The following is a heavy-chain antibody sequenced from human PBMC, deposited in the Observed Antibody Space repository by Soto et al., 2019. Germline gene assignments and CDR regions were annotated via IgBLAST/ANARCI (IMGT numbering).Heavy chain of an antibody. CDR2: ITPIFGTT. J-gene: IGHJ6*01. CDR3: ARALGLRGVLGDYDMAV. Sequence: QVQLVQSGAEVKKPGSSVKVSCQASGGSFTSYSINWVRQAPGQGLEWMGGITPIFGTTDYAQKFQGRVPITADEATNTASLELHTLPSEDTGVFYCARALGLRGVLGDYDMAVWGQGTTVIVSP. D-gene: IGHD3-10*01. V-gene: IGHV1-69*01. CDR1: GGSFTSYS.